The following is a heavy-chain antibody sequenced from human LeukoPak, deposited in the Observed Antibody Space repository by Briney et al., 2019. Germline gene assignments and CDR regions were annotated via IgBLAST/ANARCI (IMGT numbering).Heavy chain of an antibody. J-gene: IGHJ4*02. D-gene: IGHD5-24*01. CDR2: LNPNSGDT. CDR3: ARGRNIEMTTMSGGSDY. Sequence: ASVKVSCKASGYTFXDYYMHCVRQAPGQGLEWMGWLNPNSGDTNYAQKFQGRVSMTRDTSISTAYMDLSDLRSDDTAVYYCARGRNIEMTTMSGGSDYWGQGTLVTVSS. V-gene: IGHV1-2*02. CDR1: GYTFXDYY.